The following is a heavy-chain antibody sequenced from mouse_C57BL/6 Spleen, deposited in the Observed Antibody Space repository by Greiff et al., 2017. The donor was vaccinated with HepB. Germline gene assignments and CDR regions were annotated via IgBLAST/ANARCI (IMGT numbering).Heavy chain of an antibody. Sequence: VQLQQSGAELVKPGASVKISCKASGYAFSSYWMNWVKQRPGKGLEWIGQIYPGDGDTNYNGKFKGKATLTADKSSSTAYMQLSSLTSEDSAVYFCARRGDDDDDGTSFDYWGQGTTLTVSS. J-gene: IGHJ2*01. CDR1: GYAFSSYW. D-gene: IGHD2-4*01. CDR2: IYPGDGDT. CDR3: ARRGDDDDDGTSFDY. V-gene: IGHV1-80*01.